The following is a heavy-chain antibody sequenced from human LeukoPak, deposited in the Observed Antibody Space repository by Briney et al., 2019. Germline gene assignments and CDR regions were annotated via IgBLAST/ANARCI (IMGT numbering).Heavy chain of an antibody. CDR2: INHSGNT. D-gene: IGHD6-19*01. CDR1: GGSFSSYY. Sequence: SETLSLTCAVYGGSFSSYYWSWIRQPPGEGLEWIGEINHSGNTYYNPTLKSRVTISVDTSKNQFSLELNSVTAADTAVYYCARLGHTNSGGLKGFDFWGQGTLVTVSS. V-gene: IGHV4-34*01. CDR3: ARLGHTNSGGLKGFDF. J-gene: IGHJ4*02.